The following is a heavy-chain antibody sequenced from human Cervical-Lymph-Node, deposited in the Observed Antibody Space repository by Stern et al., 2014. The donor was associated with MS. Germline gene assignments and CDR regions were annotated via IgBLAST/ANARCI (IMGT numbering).Heavy chain of an antibody. CDR1: GGTFSTQA. Sequence: QVQLVQSGAEVKKPGSSVKVSCKASGGTFSTQAINWGRQAPGQGLEWVGGIIPIFGTPNYAQKVQDRFTITADESTSTAYMDLNSLRSEDTAVYYCATPSTVTVGGMDVWGQGTTVTVSS. D-gene: IGHD4-17*01. V-gene: IGHV1-69*01. CDR3: ATPSTVTVGGMDV. CDR2: IIPIFGTP. J-gene: IGHJ6*02.